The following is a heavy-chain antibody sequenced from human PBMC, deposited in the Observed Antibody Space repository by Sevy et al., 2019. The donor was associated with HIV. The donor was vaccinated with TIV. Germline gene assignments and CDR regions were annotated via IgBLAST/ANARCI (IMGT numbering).Heavy chain of an antibody. CDR3: TRVGGYSYGYIYYLDY. V-gene: IGHV3-49*03. Sequence: GGSLRLSCTASGFTFGDYAMSWFRQAPGKGLEWVGFIRSKAYGGTTEYAASVKGRFTISRDDSKSIAYLQMNSLKTEDTAVYYCTRVGGYSYGYIYYLDYWGQGTLVTVSS. CDR2: IRSKAYGGTT. CDR1: GFTFGDYA. D-gene: IGHD5-18*01. J-gene: IGHJ4*02.